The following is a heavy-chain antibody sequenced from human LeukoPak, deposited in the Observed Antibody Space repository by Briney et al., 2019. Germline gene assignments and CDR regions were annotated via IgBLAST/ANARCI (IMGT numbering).Heavy chain of an antibody. Sequence: ASVKVSCKTSGYTFTNYGISWVRQAPGLGLEWMGWISAYNGNTNYAQKFQGRVTITADKSTSTAYMELSSLRSEDTAVYYCAREEEGIAAAGCWFDPWGQGTLVTVSS. CDR2: ISAYNGNT. CDR3: AREEEGIAAAGCWFDP. J-gene: IGHJ5*02. V-gene: IGHV1-18*01. D-gene: IGHD6-13*01. CDR1: GYTFTNYG.